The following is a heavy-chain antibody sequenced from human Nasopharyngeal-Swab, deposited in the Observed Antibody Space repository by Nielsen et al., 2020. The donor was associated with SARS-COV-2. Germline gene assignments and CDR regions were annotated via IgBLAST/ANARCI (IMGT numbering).Heavy chain of an antibody. CDR3: TTDFYFDY. CDR2: IGDNDHNYAT. V-gene: IGHV3-73*01. CDR1: GFIFSSSA. Sequence: GESLKISCAASGFIFSSSAIHCVRQASGKGLEWFFRIGDNDHNYATTYGASVQGRFTISRDDSKNTAFLQMDSLKTEYTALYYCTTDFYFDYWGQGTLVTVSS. J-gene: IGHJ4*02.